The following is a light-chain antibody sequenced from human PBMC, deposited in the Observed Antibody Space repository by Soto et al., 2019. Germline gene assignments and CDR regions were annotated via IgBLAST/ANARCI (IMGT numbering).Light chain of an antibody. Sequence: EIVLTQSPVTLSLSPGERATLSCRASQSVTTFLAWYQQKPGQAPRLLIYDASKRATGIPARFSGSGSGTDFTLTISSLEPEDFAVYYCQQRTNLPLTFGGGTNVEIK. CDR3: QQRTNLPLT. CDR1: QSVTTF. V-gene: IGKV3-11*01. J-gene: IGKJ4*01. CDR2: DAS.